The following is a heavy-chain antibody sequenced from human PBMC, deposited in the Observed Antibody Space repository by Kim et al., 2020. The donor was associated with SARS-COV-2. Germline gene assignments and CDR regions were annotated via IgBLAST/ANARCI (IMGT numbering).Heavy chain of an antibody. V-gene: IGHV3-13*01. CDR2: IGTAGDT. Sequence: GGSLRLSCAASGFTFSSYDMHWVRQATGKGLEWVSAIGTAGDTYYPGSVKGRFTISRENAKNSLYLQMNSLRAGDTAVYYCARGTRRGGSYYDSSGSVDYWGQGTLVTVSS. J-gene: IGHJ4*02. CDR3: ARGTRRGGSYYDSSGSVDY. CDR1: GFTFSSYD. D-gene: IGHD3-22*01.